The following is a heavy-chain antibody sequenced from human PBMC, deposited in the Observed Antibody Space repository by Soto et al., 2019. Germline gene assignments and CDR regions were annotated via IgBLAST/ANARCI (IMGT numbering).Heavy chain of an antibody. J-gene: IGHJ4*02. D-gene: IGHD6-13*01. Sequence: LRVSYGACGLSFSSYAVSWVRKDPGKGLEWVSTISGSGGSTYYADSVKGRFTISRDNSKNTLYLQMNSLRAEDTAVYYCAKDGSKGSSWYFYWGQGTLVTVSS. CDR2: ISGSGGST. V-gene: IGHV3-23*01. CDR3: AKDGSKGSSWYFY. CDR1: GLSFSSYA.